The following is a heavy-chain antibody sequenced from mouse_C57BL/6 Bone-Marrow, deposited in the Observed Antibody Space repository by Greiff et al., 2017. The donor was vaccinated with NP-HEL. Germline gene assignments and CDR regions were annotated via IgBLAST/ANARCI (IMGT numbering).Heavy chain of an antibody. V-gene: IGHV1-64*01. CDR1: GYTFTSYW. J-gene: IGHJ4*01. D-gene: IGHD4-1*01. Sequence: QVQLKESGAELVKPGASVKLSCKASGYTFTSYWMHWVKQRPGQGLEWIGMIHPNSGSTNYNEKFKSKATLTVDKSSSTAYMQLSSLTSEDSAVYYCTRTGRGGYYYAMDYWGQGTSVTVSS. CDR3: TRTGRGGYYYAMDY. CDR2: IHPNSGST.